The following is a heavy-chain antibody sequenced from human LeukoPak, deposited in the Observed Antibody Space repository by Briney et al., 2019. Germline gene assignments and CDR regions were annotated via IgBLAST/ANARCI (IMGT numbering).Heavy chain of an antibody. J-gene: IGHJ3*02. CDR3: ARVIPEYYDFWSGYFAFDI. D-gene: IGHD3-3*01. V-gene: IGHV4-4*07. CDR1: GDSISSYY. Sequence: SETLSLTCTVSGDSISSYYWSWIRQPAGRGLEWIGRIYTSGSTNYNPSLKSRVTMSVDTSKNQFSLKLSSVTAADTAVYYCARVIPEYYDFWSGYFAFDIWGQGTMVSVSS. CDR2: IYTSGST.